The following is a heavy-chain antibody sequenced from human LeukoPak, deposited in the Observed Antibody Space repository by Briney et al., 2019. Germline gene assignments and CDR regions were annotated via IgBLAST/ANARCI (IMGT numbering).Heavy chain of an antibody. V-gene: IGHV3-23*01. D-gene: IGHD4-17*01. CDR3: AKTAVTVTTYYYYYGMDV. Sequence: QSGGSLRLSCAASGFTFSSYAMSWVRQAPGKGLEWVSAISGSGGSTYYADSVKGRFTISRDNSKNTLYLQMNSLRAEDTAVYYCAKTAVTVTTYYYYYGMDVWGQGTTVTVSS. CDR1: GFTFSSYA. J-gene: IGHJ6*02. CDR2: ISGSGGST.